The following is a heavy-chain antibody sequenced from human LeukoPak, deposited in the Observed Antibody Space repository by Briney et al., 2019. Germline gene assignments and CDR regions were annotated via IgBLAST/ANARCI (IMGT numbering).Heavy chain of an antibody. D-gene: IGHD5-12*01. CDR2: INPSGGST. CDR3: ARGYSGYDLFLNWFDP. Sequence: VASVKVSCKASGYTFTSYYMHWVRQAPGQGLEWMGIINPSGGSTSYAQKFQGRVTMTRDTSTSTVYMELSSLRSEDTAVYYCARGYSGYDLFLNWFDPWGQGTLVTVSS. J-gene: IGHJ5*02. CDR1: GYTFTSYY. V-gene: IGHV1-46*01.